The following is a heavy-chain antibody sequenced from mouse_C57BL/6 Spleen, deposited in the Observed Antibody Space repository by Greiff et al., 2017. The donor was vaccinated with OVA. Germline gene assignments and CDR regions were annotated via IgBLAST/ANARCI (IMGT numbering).Heavy chain of an antibody. V-gene: IGHV1-54*01. J-gene: IGHJ1*03. CDR1: GYAFTNYL. CDR2: INPGSGGT. Sequence: QVQLQQSGAELVRPGTSVKVSCKASGYAFTNYLIEWVKQRPGQGLEWIGVINPGSGGTNYNEKFKGKATLTADKSSSTAYMQLSSLTSEDSAVYFCARSYEDYGGYFDVWGTGTTVTVSS. D-gene: IGHD2-4*01. CDR3: ARSYEDYGGYFDV.